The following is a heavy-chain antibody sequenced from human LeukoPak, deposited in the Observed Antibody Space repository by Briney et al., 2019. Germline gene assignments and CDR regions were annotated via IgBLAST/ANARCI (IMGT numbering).Heavy chain of an antibody. V-gene: IGHV3-74*01. CDR3: AREKPYYGSGSSYFDY. J-gene: IGHJ4*02. CDR1: GYTFSSYW. Sequence: GGSLRLSCAASGYTFSSYWMHWVRQAPGKGLVWVSRINSDGSSTSYADSVKGRFTISRDNAKNSLYLQMNSLRAEDTAVYYCAREKPYYGSGSSYFDYWGQGTLVTVSS. CDR2: INSDGSST. D-gene: IGHD3-10*01.